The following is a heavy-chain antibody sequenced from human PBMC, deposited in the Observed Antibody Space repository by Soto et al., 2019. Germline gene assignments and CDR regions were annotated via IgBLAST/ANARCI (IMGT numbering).Heavy chain of an antibody. V-gene: IGHV3-30-3*01. D-gene: IGHD6-19*01. CDR1: GFTFSSYA. CDR2: ISYDGSNK. CDR3: AREAQIAVAGTRGIEYFDY. J-gene: IGHJ4*02. Sequence: PGGSLRLSCAASGFTFSSYAMHWVRQAPGKGLEWVAVISYDGSNKYYADSVKGRFTISRDNSKNTLYLQMNSLRAEDTAVYYCAREAQIAVAGTRGIEYFDYWGQGTLVTVSS.